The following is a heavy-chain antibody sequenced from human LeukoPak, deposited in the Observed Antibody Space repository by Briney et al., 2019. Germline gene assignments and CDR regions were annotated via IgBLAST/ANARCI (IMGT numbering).Heavy chain of an antibody. J-gene: IGHJ6*02. CDR1: GGSFSGYY. Sequence: SETLSLTCAVYGGSFSGYYWSWIRQPPGKGLEWIGEINHSGSTNYNPSLKGRVTISVDTSKNQFSLKLSSVTAADTAVYYCARDPYGMDVWGQGTTVTVSS. CDR3: ARDPYGMDV. V-gene: IGHV4-34*01. CDR2: INHSGST.